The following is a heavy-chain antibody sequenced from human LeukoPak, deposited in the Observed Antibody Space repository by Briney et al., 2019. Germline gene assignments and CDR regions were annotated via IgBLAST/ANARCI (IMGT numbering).Heavy chain of an antibody. CDR2: IIPILGIA. V-gene: IGHV1-69*04. J-gene: IGHJ4*02. CDR3: ARGAPPRDY. CDR1: GGTFSSYA. Sequence: SVKVSCEASGGTFSSYAISWVRQAPGQGLEWMGRIIPILGIANYAQKFQGRVTITADKSTSTAYMELSSLRSEDTAVYYCARGAPPRDYWGQGTLVTVSS.